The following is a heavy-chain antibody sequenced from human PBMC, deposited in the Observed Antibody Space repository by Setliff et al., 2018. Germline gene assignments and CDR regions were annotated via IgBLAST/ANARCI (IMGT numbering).Heavy chain of an antibody. Sequence: GASVKVSCKASGYTFTRYGISWVRQAPGKGFEWRGWIGPYNGNTYYAQKFQGRVAITTDTSTSTAYMELRSLRSDDTAVYYCAKGGNITRETYYYYGMDVWGQGTTVTVSS. CDR1: GYTFTRYG. V-gene: IGHV1-18*01. CDR3: AKGGNITRETYYYYGMDV. CDR2: IGPYNGNT. J-gene: IGHJ6*02. D-gene: IGHD1-20*01.